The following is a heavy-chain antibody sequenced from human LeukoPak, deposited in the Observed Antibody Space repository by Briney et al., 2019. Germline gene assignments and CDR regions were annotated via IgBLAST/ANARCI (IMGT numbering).Heavy chain of an antibody. CDR2: ISGSGGST. V-gene: IGHV3-23*01. J-gene: IGHJ4*02. CDR3: AKGTDYGDYPDY. CDR1: GFTFSSYA. D-gene: IGHD4-17*01. Sequence: GAPLRLSCAASGFTFSSYAMNWVRQAPGKGMEWVSAISGSGGSTYYADSVKGRFTISRDNSKNTLYLQMNSLRAEDTAVYYCAKGTDYGDYPDYWGQGTLVTVSS.